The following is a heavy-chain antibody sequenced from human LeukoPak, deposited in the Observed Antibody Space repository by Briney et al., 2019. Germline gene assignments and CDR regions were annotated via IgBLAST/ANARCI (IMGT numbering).Heavy chain of an antibody. CDR3: ARDVTYHGGDWFDP. J-gene: IGHJ5*02. Sequence: GGSLRLSCAASEFTFSSYTMSWVRQAPGKGLEWVSYYAESVKGRFTVSRDNSKNSLYLQMNSLRAEDTAVYYCARDVTYHGGDWFDPWGQGTLVTVSS. D-gene: IGHD4-23*01. V-gene: IGHV3-48*04. CDR1: EFTFSSYT.